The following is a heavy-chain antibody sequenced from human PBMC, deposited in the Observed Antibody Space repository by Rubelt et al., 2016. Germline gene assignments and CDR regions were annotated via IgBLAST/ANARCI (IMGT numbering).Heavy chain of an antibody. CDR3: ARTSGSYYFDY. CDR2: IYYSGSP. CDR1: GGSISSYY. V-gene: IGHV4-59*08. D-gene: IGHD1-26*01. J-gene: IGHJ4*02. Sequence: QVQLQESGPGLVKPSETLSLTCTVSGGSISSYYWSWIRQPPGKGLEWIGYIYYSGSPNYNPSLKSRVIISVDTSKNQCSLKLSSVTAADSAVYYCARTSGSYYFDYWGQGTLVTVSS.